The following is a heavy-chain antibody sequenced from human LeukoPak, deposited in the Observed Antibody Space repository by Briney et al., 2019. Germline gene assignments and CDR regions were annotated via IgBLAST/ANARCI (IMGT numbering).Heavy chain of an antibody. J-gene: IGHJ4*02. CDR1: GFTFSNYN. CDR2: ISSSSSYI. CDR3: ARDLGYGYYEAFDY. Sequence: GGSLRLSCAASGFTFSNYNMNWVRQAPGKGLEWVSSISSSSSYIYYAGSVKGRFTISRDNAKNSLYLQMNSLRAEDTAVYYCARDLGYGYYEAFDYWGQGTLVTVSS. D-gene: IGHD4-17*01. V-gene: IGHV3-21*01.